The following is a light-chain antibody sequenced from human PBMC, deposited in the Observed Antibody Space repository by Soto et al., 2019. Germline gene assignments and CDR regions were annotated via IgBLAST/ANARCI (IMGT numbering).Light chain of an antibody. J-gene: IGKJ5*01. CDR3: QQSNNWPIT. CDR1: RGLASSY. Sequence: MVLTQSPGTLSLSPGERATLSCRASRGLASSYLGWYQQKPGQPPRLIFYAASKRATGIPDRFSGSVSGTDGTLTINRLEPEDGSVYYCQQSNNWPITFGQGTRLEIK. V-gene: IGKV3-20*01. CDR2: AAS.